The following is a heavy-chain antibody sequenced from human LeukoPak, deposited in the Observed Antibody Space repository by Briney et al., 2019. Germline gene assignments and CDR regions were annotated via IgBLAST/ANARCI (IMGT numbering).Heavy chain of an antibody. CDR2: IKPDTGVT. V-gene: IGHV1-2*02. D-gene: IGHD7-27*01. CDR3: ARDNNWGPDY. J-gene: IGHJ4*02. CDR1: GYTFTGHY. Sequence: SVKASCKASGYTFTGHYMHWVRQAPGQGLEWMGWIKPDTGVTYYAQNFQGRFTMTTDTSISTVYMELSSLRSDDTAVYYCARDNNWGPDYWGQGTVDPVSS.